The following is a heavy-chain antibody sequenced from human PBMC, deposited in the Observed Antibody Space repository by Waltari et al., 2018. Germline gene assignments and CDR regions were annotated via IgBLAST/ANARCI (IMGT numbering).Heavy chain of an antibody. J-gene: IGHJ6*03. Sequence: QVQLVQSGAEVKKPGSSVKVSCKASGGTFSSYAISWVRQAPGQGLEWMGGIIASVGTANDAQKFQGRVTITTDESTSTAYMELSSLRSEDTAVYYCARDRGTTLGYYYYYMDVWGKGTTVTVSS. V-gene: IGHV1-69*05. CDR3: ARDRGTTLGYYYYYMDV. CDR1: GGTFSSYA. CDR2: IIASVGTA. D-gene: IGHD3-16*01.